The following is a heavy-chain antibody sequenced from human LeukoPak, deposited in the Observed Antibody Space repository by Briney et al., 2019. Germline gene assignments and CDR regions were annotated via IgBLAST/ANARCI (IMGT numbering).Heavy chain of an antibody. CDR3: ARVNTEGSADY. Sequence: PSETLSLTCTVSGGSISSYYWSWIRQPPGKGLEWLGFIYYSGTANYNPSLKSRVTISVDTSKNQFSLKLTSVTAADTAVYYCARVNTEGSADYWGQGTLVTVSS. V-gene: IGHV4-59*01. CDR1: GGSISSYY. CDR2: IYYSGTA. D-gene: IGHD6-19*01. J-gene: IGHJ4*02.